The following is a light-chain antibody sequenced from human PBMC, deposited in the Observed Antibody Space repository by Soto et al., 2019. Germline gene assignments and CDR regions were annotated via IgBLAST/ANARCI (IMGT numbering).Light chain of an antibody. Sequence: EIVLTQSPGTLSLSPGERATLSCRASQSVSNNYLAWYKPKPGQAPRLLIYGASNRATGIPDRFSGSGSGTDFTLTISRLEPEDFAVYYCHQYGSSGTFGQGTKVEIK. V-gene: IGKV3-20*01. CDR1: QSVSNNY. CDR2: GAS. CDR3: HQYGSSGT. J-gene: IGKJ1*01.